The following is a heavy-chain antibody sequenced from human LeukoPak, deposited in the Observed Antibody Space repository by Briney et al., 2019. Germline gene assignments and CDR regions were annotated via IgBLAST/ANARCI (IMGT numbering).Heavy chain of an antibody. J-gene: IGHJ5*02. Sequence: GGSLRLSCAASGFIFSSYWMSWVRQAPGKGLEWVANINQAGSEKYYVDSVKGRFTISRDNAKNSLFLQMNSLRAEDTAVDFCARVVVGVTNRFDPWGQGTLVIVSS. CDR1: GFIFSSYW. CDR2: INQAGSEK. V-gene: IGHV3-7*05. CDR3: ARVVVGVTNRFDP. D-gene: IGHD2-15*01.